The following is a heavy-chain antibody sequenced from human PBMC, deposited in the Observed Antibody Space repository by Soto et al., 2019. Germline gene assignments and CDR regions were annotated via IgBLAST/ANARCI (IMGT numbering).Heavy chain of an antibody. J-gene: IGHJ4*02. CDR2: ISSSSSYI. CDR3: ARGLRRKVLYFDY. D-gene: IGHD2-15*01. V-gene: IGHV3-21*01. Sequence: GGSLRLSCAASGVPFSSYSMNWVRQAPGKGLEWVSSISSSSSYIYYADSVKGRFTISRDNAKNSLYLQMNSLRAEDTAVYYCARGLRRKVLYFDYWGQGTLVTAPQ. CDR1: GVPFSSYS.